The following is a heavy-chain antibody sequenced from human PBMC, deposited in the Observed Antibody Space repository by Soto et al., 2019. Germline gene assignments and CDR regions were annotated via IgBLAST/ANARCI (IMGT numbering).Heavy chain of an antibody. Sequence: QVQLVESGGGVVQPGRSLRLSCAASGFTFSSYAMHWVRQAPGKGLEWVAVISSDGSNKYYADSVKGRFTISRDNSKNTLYLQMNSLRAEYTAVYYCARGEIIYCSGGSCYSAGLDIWGQGTMVTVSS. V-gene: IGHV3-30-3*01. J-gene: IGHJ3*02. CDR3: ARGEIIYCSGGSCYSAGLDI. D-gene: IGHD2-15*01. CDR2: ISSDGSNK. CDR1: GFTFSSYA.